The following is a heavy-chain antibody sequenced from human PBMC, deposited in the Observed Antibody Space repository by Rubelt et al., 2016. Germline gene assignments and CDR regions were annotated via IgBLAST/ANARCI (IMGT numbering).Heavy chain of an antibody. V-gene: IGHV3-74*03. Sequence: VQLVESGGGVVQPGRSLRLSCAASGFTFSRHWMHWVRHAPGKGLVWVSRINDDGTTTTYADSVKGRFTISRENAKNTLKLQMLSLRAEDTAVYYCARAELLLNYWGQGTLVTVSS. CDR1: GFTFSRHW. CDR2: INDDGTTT. D-gene: IGHD1-7*01. CDR3: ARAELLLNY. J-gene: IGHJ4*02.